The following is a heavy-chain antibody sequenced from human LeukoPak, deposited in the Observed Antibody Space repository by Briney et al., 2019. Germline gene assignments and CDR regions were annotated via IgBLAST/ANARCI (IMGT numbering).Heavy chain of an antibody. Sequence: ASVKVSCKASGYTLTSYGISWVRQAPGQGLEWMGWISAYNGNTNYAQKFQGRVTMTTDTSTSTAYMELRSLRSDDTAVYYCARVFTISSGWYRSFDYWGQGTLVTVSS. J-gene: IGHJ4*02. CDR1: GYTLTSYG. D-gene: IGHD6-19*01. CDR2: ISAYNGNT. V-gene: IGHV1-18*01. CDR3: ARVFTISSGWYRSFDY.